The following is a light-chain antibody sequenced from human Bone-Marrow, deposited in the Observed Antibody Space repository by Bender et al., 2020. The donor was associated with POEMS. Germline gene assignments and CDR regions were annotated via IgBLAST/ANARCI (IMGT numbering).Light chain of an antibody. Sequence: QSALTQPASVSGSPGQSITISCTGTSSDVGDFTYVSWYQQHPDKAPKLIIYDVSTRPSGVCQRFCGHESGDTASLTISGLEAEDEADYFCNSYTSSRTLVFGTGTKVTVL. CDR1: SSDVGDFTY. V-gene: IGLV2-14*03. J-gene: IGLJ1*01. CDR3: NSYTSSRTLV. CDR2: DVS.